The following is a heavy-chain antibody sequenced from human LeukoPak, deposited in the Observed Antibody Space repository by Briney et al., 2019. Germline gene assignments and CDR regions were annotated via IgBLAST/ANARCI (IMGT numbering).Heavy chain of an antibody. CDR2: ISGSGGST. CDR1: GFTFSSYA. CDR3: AELKAAAGRNY. D-gene: IGHD6-13*01. J-gene: IGHJ4*02. V-gene: IGHV3-23*01. Sequence: SGGSLRLSCAASGFTFSSYAMSWVRQAPGKGLEGLSAISGSGGSTYYADSVKGRFTISRDNSKNTLYLQMNSLRAEDTAVYYCAELKAAAGRNYWGQGTLVTVSS.